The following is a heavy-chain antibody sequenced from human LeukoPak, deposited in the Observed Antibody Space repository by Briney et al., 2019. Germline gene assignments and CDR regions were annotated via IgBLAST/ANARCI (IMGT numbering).Heavy chain of an antibody. CDR1: GFTFTSYA. V-gene: IGHV3-23*01. Sequence: PGGSLRLSCTASGFTFTSYAMSWVRQAPGKGLEWVSAISGSGYDTYYADSVKGRFTVSRDNPKNTLYLQMNSLTAEDTAVYYCAKDKWNSIPYYFDYWGQGTLVTVSS. CDR3: AKDKWNSIPYYFDY. J-gene: IGHJ4*02. D-gene: IGHD1-7*01. CDR2: ISGSGYDT.